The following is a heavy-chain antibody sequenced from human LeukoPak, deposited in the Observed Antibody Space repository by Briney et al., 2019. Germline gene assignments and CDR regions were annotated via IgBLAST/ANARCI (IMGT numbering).Heavy chain of an antibody. CDR3: ARGSRSYCSSTSCYSRGHNWFDP. CDR2: INHSGST. J-gene: IGHJ5*02. CDR1: GGSFSGYY. Sequence: SETLSLTCAVYGGSFSGYYWSWIRQPPGKGLEWNGEINHSGSTNYNPSLKSRVTISVDTSKNQFSLKLSSVTAADTAVYYCARGSRSYCSSTSCYSRGHNWFDPWGQGTLVTVSS. V-gene: IGHV4-34*01. D-gene: IGHD2-2*01.